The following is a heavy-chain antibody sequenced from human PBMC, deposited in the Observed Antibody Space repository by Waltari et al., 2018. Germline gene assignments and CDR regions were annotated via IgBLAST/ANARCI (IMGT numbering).Heavy chain of an antibody. V-gene: IGHV3-15*01. J-gene: IGHJ4*02. CDR1: GFSFSDAW. D-gene: IGHD5-12*01. Sequence: EVQLVESGGGLVKPGGSLRLSCAASGFSFSDAWMSWVRLAPGKGLEGVGRIRSKADGGTIDYAAPVKGRFTISRDDSKTTLYMQLNSLKDEDTAVYYCTTDRRRGYDPQFDYWGQGTLVTVSS. CDR2: IRSKADGGTI. CDR3: TTDRRRGYDPQFDY.